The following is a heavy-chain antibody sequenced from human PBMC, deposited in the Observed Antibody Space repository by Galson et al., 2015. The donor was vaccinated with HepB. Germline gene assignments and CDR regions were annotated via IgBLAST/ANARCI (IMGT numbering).Heavy chain of an antibody. CDR2: VIPILGIA. CDR1: GGTFSSYA. D-gene: IGHD3-10*01. V-gene: IGHV1-69*04. J-gene: IGHJ4*02. Sequence: SVKVSCKASGGTFSSYAISWVRQAPGQGLEWMGRVIPILGIANYAQKFQGRVTITADKSTSTAYMELSSLRSEDTAVYYCSMVRESGLTSGIDYWGQGTLVTVSS. CDR3: SMVRESGLTSGIDY.